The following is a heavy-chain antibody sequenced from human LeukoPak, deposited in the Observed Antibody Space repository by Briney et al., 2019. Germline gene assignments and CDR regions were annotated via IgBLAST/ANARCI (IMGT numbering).Heavy chain of an antibody. CDR2: IRYDGSNK. CDR1: GFTFSSYG. Sequence: GGSLRLSCAAYGFTFSSYGMHWVRQAPGKGLEWVAFIRYDGSNKYYADSVKGRFTISRDNSKNTLYLQMNSLRAEDTAVYYCAKDPTVVGATGDAFDIWGQGTMVTVSS. CDR3: AKDPTVVGATGDAFDI. D-gene: IGHD1-26*01. J-gene: IGHJ3*02. V-gene: IGHV3-30*02.